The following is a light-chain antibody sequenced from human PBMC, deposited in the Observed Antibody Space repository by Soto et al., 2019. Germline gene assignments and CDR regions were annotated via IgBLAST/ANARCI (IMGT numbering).Light chain of an antibody. Sequence: DSVMTQSPLSLPVTPGEPASISCRSSQSLLHDNGYNYLDWYLQKPGQSPQLLIYLGSNRASGVPDRFSGSASGTDFTLKISRVEAEDAGIYYCMQALQAPWTFGQGTKVELK. V-gene: IGKV2-28*01. CDR1: QSLLHDNGYNY. J-gene: IGKJ1*01. CDR3: MQALQAPWT. CDR2: LGS.